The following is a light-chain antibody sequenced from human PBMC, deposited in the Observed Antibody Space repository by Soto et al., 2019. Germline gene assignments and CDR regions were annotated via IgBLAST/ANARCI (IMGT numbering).Light chain of an antibody. Sequence: QSVLTQPPSVSGAPGQRVTISCTGSSSNIGAGFDVHWYHQIAGTAPKLLIYGNSNRPSGVPDRFSGSKSGTSASLAITGLQAEDEADYYCQSYDSGPIVIFGGGTKLTVL. V-gene: IGLV1-40*01. J-gene: IGLJ2*01. CDR1: SSNIGAGFD. CDR2: GNS. CDR3: QSYDSGPIVI.